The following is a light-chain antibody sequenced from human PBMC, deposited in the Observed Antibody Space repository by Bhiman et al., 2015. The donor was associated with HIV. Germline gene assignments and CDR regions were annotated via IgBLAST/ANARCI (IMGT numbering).Light chain of an antibody. V-gene: IGLV2-14*01. CDR1: SSDVGGYNY. CDR2: DVS. Sequence: QSALTQPASVSGSPGQSITISCTGTSSDVGGYNYVSWYQQHPGKAPKLMIYDVSKRPSGVSNRFSGSKSGNTASLTISGLQAEDEADYYCSSYTSDSTWVFGGGTTLTVL. CDR3: SSYTSDSTWV. J-gene: IGLJ3*02.